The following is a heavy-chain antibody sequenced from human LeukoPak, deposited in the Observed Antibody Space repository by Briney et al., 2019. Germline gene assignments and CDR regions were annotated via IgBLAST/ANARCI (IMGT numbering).Heavy chain of an antibody. D-gene: IGHD3-10*01. V-gene: IGHV3-30*18. CDR1: GFTFSSNG. CDR2: ISYDGSNK. J-gene: IGHJ4*02. Sequence: GGSLRLSCAASGFTFSSNGMHWVRQAPGKGLEWVAVISYDGSNKHYADSVKGRFTISRDNSKNTLYLQMNSLRAEDTAVYYCAKSFWWFGEFSPFDYWGQGTLVTVSS. CDR3: AKSFWWFGEFSPFDY.